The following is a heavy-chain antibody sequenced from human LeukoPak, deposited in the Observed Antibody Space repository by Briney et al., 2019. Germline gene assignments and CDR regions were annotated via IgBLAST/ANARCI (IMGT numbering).Heavy chain of an antibody. CDR1: GFTFSTYG. CDR3: ARGGYSGTYYFDY. CDR2: VWYDGSNI. Sequence: GRSLRLSCAASGFTFSTYGMHWVRKAPGKGLEWVAVVWYDGSNIHYVDSVKGRFTISRDNSKSTLYLQMNSLTAEDTAVYYCARGGYSGTYYFDYWGRGTLVTVSS. D-gene: IGHD1-26*01. J-gene: IGHJ4*02. V-gene: IGHV3-33*01.